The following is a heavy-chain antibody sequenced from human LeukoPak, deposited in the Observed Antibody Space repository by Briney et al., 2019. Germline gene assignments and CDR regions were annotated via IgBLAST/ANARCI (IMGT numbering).Heavy chain of an antibody. D-gene: IGHD3-3*01. CDR1: GFTFSDYY. J-gene: IGHJ5*02. V-gene: IGHV3-11*01. Sequence: EGSLRLSCAASGFTFSDYYMSWIRQAPGKGLEWVSYISSSGSTIYYADSVKGRFTISRDNAKNSLYLQMNSLRAEDTAVYYCARGDDFWSGYTLNWFDPWGQGTLVTVSS. CDR3: ARGDDFWSGYTLNWFDP. CDR2: ISSSGSTI.